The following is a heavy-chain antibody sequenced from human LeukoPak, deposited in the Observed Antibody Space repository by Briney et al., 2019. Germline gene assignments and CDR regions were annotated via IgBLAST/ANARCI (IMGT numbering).Heavy chain of an antibody. J-gene: IGHJ4*02. Sequence: PSEALSLTCAVSGGSISSSNWWWWVRQPPGKGLEWIGAIYHSGSTNYNPSLKSRVTISVDKSKNQFSLKLSSVTAADTAVYYCARATAGRIDYWGQGALVTVSS. CDR3: ARATAGRIDY. V-gene: IGHV4-4*02. CDR2: IYHSGST. CDR1: GGSISSSNW. D-gene: IGHD6-13*01.